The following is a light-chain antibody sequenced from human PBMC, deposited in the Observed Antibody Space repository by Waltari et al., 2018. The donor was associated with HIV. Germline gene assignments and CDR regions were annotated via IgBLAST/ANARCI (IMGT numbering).Light chain of an antibody. CDR3: SSYACDNNWV. Sequence: QSVLTQPPSASGSPGQSVTISCTGTSSDVGGYKYVSWYQQYPGKAPKVMIYQVTKRPSGVPDRFSGSQAGNTASLTVSGLQAVDEADYYCSSYACDNNWVCGGVTKLTVL. CDR1: SSDVGGYKY. J-gene: IGLJ3*02. V-gene: IGLV2-8*01. CDR2: QVT.